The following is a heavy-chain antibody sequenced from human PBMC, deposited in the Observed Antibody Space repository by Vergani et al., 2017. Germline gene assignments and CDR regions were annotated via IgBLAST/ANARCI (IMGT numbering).Heavy chain of an antibody. CDR3: ARAAAMDEFEFDY. V-gene: IGHV4-59*01. CDR1: GGSISSYY. D-gene: IGHD5-18*01. CDR2: IYYSGST. J-gene: IGHJ4*02. Sequence: QVQLQESGPGLVKPSETLSLTCTVSGGSISSYYWSWIRQPPGKGLEWIGYIYYSGSTNYNPSLTSRVTISVDTSKNQFSLKLSAVTAADTAVYYCARAAAMDEFEFDYWGQGTLVTVSS.